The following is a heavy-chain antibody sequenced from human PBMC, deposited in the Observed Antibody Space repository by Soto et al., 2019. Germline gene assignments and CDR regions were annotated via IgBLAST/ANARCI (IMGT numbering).Heavy chain of an antibody. CDR2: ISGSGGST. Sequence: GGSLRLSCAASGFTFSSYAMSWVRQAPGKGLEWVSAISGSGGSTYYADSVKGRFTISRDNSKNTLYLQMNSLRAEDTAVYYCAKDRSYYYGSGANWFDPWGQGTLVTVSS. V-gene: IGHV3-23*01. J-gene: IGHJ5*02. D-gene: IGHD3-10*01. CDR1: GFTFSSYA. CDR3: AKDRSYYYGSGANWFDP.